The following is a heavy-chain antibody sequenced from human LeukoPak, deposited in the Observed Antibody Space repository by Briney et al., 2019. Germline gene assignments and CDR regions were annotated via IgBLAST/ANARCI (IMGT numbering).Heavy chain of an antibody. V-gene: IGHV3-7*01. CDR2: INEDGSEK. J-gene: IGHJ1*01. D-gene: IGHD3-22*01. Sequence: GGSLRLSCAASGFTFSRYWMNWVRQAPGKGLEWVANINEDGSEKYYVDSVKGRFTISRDNAKNSLYLQMNSLRAEDTAVYYCATYSSLNRREFQFWGQGTLLTVSS. CDR1: GFTFSRYW. CDR3: ATYSSLNRREFQF.